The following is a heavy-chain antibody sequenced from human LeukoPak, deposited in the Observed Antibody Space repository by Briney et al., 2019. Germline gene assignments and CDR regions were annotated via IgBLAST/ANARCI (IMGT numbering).Heavy chain of an antibody. V-gene: IGHV1-18*01. CDR2: ISAYNGNT. J-gene: IGHJ4*02. Sequence: ASVKVSCKASGYSFTSNVISWVRQAPGQGLEWMGWISAYNGNTNYAQKFQGRVTMTTDTSTSTAYMELRSLRSDDTAVYYCARGSTARYYYDSSGYYRGAVDYWGQGTLVTVSS. CDR1: GYSFTSNV. D-gene: IGHD3-22*01. CDR3: ARGSTARYYYDSSGYYRGAVDY.